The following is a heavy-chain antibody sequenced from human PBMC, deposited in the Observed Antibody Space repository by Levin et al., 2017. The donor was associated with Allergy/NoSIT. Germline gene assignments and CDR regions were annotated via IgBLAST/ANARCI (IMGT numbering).Heavy chain of an antibody. V-gene: IGHV5-51*01. J-gene: IGHJ6*03. CDR2: IYPGDSDT. D-gene: IGHD4-17*01. CDR1: GYSFTSYW. CDR3: ARRVTTVNLQWYMDV. Sequence: LGESLKISCKGSGYSFTSYWIGWVRQMPGKGLEWMGIIYPGDSDTRYSPSFQGQVTISADKSISTAYLQWSSLKASDTAMYYCARRVTTVNLQWYMDVWGKGTTVTVSS.